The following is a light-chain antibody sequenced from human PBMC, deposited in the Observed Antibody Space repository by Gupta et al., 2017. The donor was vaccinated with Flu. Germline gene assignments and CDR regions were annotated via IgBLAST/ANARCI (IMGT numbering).Light chain of an antibody. Sequence: EICLTPSPGTPSLSPGERATLSCRASQSVTRNSLAWYQQKPGQSPSPLIYGAATRATGIPARFSGSRSGTDFTITISRREPEDFVVYYCQQHGTTPRKFGPGAKVGIK. CDR2: GAA. V-gene: IGKV3-20*01. CDR1: QSVTRNS. CDR3: QQHGTTPRK. J-gene: IGKJ1*01.